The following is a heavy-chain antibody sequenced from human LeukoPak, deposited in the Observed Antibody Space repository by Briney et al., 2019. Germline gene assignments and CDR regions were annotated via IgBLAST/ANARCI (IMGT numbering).Heavy chain of an antibody. J-gene: IGHJ4*02. CDR3: AKDRGSTYDY. Sequence: GGSLRLSCAASGFTFSGYWMHWVRQAPGKGLVWVSRIKGDGSISTYTDSVKGRFTISRDNAKNTLYLQMNSLRAEDTAVYYCAKDRGSTYDYWGQGTLVTVSS. CDR1: GFTFSGYW. D-gene: IGHD2-2*01. V-gene: IGHV3-74*01. CDR2: IKGDGSIS.